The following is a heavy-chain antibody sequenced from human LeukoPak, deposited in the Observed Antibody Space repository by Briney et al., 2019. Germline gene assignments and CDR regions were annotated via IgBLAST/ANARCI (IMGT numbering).Heavy chain of an antibody. CDR2: IYYSGST. CDR3: ARESRYCSGGSCPTGASDY. Sequence: PSETLSLTCTVSGGSISSSSYYWGWIRQPPGKGLEWIGSIYYSGSTYYNPSLKSRVTISVDTSKNQFSLKLSSVTAAGTAVYYCARESRYCSGGSCPTGASDYWGQGTLVTVSS. V-gene: IGHV4-39*07. J-gene: IGHJ4*02. CDR1: GGSISSSSYY. D-gene: IGHD2-15*01.